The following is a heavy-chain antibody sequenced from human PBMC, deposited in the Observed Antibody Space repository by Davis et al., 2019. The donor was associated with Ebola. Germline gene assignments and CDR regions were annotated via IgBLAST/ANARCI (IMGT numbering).Heavy chain of an antibody. V-gene: IGHV3-23*01. CDR3: AKHMLAVVRADYFDK. CDR1: GLSFIKYA. J-gene: IGHJ4*02. CDR2: IGGSGSTA. Sequence: PGGSLRLSCEASGLSFIKYAMSWVRQAPGKGLEVVSSIGGSGSTAYYADSVKGRFTISRDNSNNTLYLQMDSLRAEDTAIYYCAKHMLAVVRADYFDKWGQGTLVTVSS. D-gene: IGHD2-8*01.